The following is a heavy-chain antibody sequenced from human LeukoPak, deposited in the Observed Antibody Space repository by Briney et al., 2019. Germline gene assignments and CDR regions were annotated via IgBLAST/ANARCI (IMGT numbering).Heavy chain of an antibody. D-gene: IGHD5-24*01. CDR2: INWNGGST. CDR1: GFTFDDYT. Sequence: PGGSLRLSCAASGFTFDDYTMSWVRQAPGKGLEWVSGINWNGGSTGYVDSVKGRFTISRDNAKNSLYLQMNSLRAEDTAVYYCARAAGEMATIRYWGQGTLVTVSS. J-gene: IGHJ4*02. V-gene: IGHV3-20*04. CDR3: ARAAGEMATIRY.